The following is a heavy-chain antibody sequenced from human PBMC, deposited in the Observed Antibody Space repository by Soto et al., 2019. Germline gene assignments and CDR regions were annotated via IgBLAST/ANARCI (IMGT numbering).Heavy chain of an antibody. CDR1: GYTFTGYY. Sequence: QVQLVQSGAEVKTPGASVRVSCKASGYTFTGYYIHWVREAPGQGLEWMGWINPQTGGTSYAQKFQGRVTLSRDTSINTAYLELSRLRFDDAAVYFCARERYQVISDGMDVWGQGTTDTVSS. D-gene: IGHD2-2*01. CDR2: INPQTGGT. V-gene: IGHV1-2*02. CDR3: ARERYQVISDGMDV. J-gene: IGHJ6*02.